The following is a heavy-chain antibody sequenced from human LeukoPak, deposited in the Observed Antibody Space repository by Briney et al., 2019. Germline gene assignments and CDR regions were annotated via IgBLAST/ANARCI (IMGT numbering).Heavy chain of an antibody. J-gene: IGHJ4*02. D-gene: IGHD5-24*01. CDR1: GGTFSSYA. V-gene: IGHV1-69*04. Sequence: SVKVSCKASGGTFSSYAISWVRQAPGQGLEWMGRIIPILGIANYAQKFQGRVTITADKSTSTAYMELSSLRSEDTAVYYCARVSVEMATIGLVGDDWGQGTLVTVSS. CDR3: ARVSVEMATIGLVGDD. CDR2: IIPILGIA.